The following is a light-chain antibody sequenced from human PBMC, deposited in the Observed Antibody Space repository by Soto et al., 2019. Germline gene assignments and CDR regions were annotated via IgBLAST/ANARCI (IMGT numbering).Light chain of an antibody. CDR1: QSILYSSNNKNY. CDR2: WAS. Sequence: DIVMTQSPDSLAVSLGERATINCKSSQSILYSSNNKNYLAWYQQKRGQPPKLLIYWASTRESGVPDRFSGSGSGAYFTLTISSLQAEDVAVYYCQQYYTTPVTFGQGTKVDIK. J-gene: IGKJ1*01. V-gene: IGKV4-1*01. CDR3: QQYYTTPVT.